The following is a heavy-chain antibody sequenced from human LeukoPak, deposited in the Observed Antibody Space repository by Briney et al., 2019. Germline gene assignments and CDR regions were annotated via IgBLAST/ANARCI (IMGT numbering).Heavy chain of an antibody. V-gene: IGHV4-59*11. CDR3: ARTGDYSRSTGGWFDP. Sequence: SGTLSLTCTVFGDSINSHYWSWVRQAPGKGLEWIGYIFYSGNTNYSPSLKSRVTISIDTSKKQFSLRLTSVTTADTAVYFCARTGDYSRSTGGWFDPWGQGTLVTVSS. CDR2: IFYSGNT. CDR1: GDSINSHY. J-gene: IGHJ5*02. D-gene: IGHD4-11*01.